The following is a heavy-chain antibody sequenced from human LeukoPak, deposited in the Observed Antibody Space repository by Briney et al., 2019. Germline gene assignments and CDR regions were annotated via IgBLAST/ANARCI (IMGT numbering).Heavy chain of an antibody. D-gene: IGHD2-21*02. Sequence: ASVKVSCKASGGTFSSYVISWVRQAPGQGLEWMGRIIPILGIANYAQKFQGRVTITADKSTSTAYMELSSLRSEDTAVYYCARVLAYCGGDCYSSYYYYYGMDVWGQGTTVTVSS. V-gene: IGHV1-69*04. CDR3: ARVLAYCGGDCYSSYYYYYGMDV. CDR1: GGTFSSYV. CDR2: IIPILGIA. J-gene: IGHJ6*02.